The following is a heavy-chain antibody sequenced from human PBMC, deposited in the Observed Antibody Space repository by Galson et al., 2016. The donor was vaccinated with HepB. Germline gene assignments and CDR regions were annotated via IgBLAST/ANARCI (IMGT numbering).Heavy chain of an antibody. CDR1: GGSISSYF. CDR3: AREVPLLFGGLGNWFDP. J-gene: IGHJ5*02. D-gene: IGHD3-10*01. Sequence: SETLSLTCTVSGGSISSYFWSWIRQPPGKGLEWIGYIYYSGSTNYNPSLKSRVTMSVDTSKNQFSLKMGSLTAADTAVYYCAREVPLLFGGLGNWFDPWGQGTLAIVSS. CDR2: IYYSGST. V-gene: IGHV4-59*01.